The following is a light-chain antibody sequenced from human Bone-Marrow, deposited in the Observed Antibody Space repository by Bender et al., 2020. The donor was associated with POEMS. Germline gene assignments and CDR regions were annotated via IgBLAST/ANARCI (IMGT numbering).Light chain of an antibody. V-gene: IGLV2-23*02. CDR2: GVS. J-gene: IGLJ2*01. CDR1: STYLGRDNF. CDR3: CSYAGDSIVV. Sequence: QSDLTQPASVSGSPGQSITISCTGLSTYLGRDNFVSWYQHHPGKAPRFILYGVSERPSGVSHRFSGSKSGNTAFLTISGLQAEDEGDYYCCSYAGDSIVVFGGGTKVTVL.